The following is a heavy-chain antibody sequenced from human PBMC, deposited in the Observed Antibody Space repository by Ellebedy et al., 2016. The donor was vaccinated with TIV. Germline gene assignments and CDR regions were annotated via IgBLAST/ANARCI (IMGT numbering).Heavy chain of an antibody. V-gene: IGHV3-7*03. D-gene: IGHD3-10*01. Sequence: PGGSLRLSCAASGFTFIKYWMSWVRQAPGKGLEWVANIKQDGSEKIYVDSVKGRFTISRDNAKNSLYLQMKSLRAEDTAVYYCVRDDGPSGSYLFDYWGQGTLVTVSS. CDR2: IKQDGSEK. J-gene: IGHJ4*02. CDR3: VRDDGPSGSYLFDY. CDR1: GFTFIKYW.